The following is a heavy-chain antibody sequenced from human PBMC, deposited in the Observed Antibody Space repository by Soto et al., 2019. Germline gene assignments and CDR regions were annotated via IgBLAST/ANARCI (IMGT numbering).Heavy chain of an antibody. D-gene: IGHD6-19*01. Sequence: EVQLLESGGGLVQTGGSLRLSCAASGFTFSSHAMSWVRQAPGKGLEWVSAIGGSGDSTYYADSVKGRFTISRDNSKNTLYLQMNSLRAEDTAVYYCAKDRGAAVAPFDYWGQGTLVTVSS. CDR2: IGGSGDST. CDR3: AKDRGAAVAPFDY. CDR1: GFTFSSHA. V-gene: IGHV3-23*01. J-gene: IGHJ4*02.